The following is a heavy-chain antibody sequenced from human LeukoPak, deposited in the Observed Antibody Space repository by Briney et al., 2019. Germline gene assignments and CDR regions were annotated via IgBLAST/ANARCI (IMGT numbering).Heavy chain of an antibody. D-gene: IGHD3-16*01. V-gene: IGHV3-23*01. J-gene: IGHJ4*02. CDR1: GFTFSNAW. CDR2: ISVGGGDT. CDR3: AKLNLGEMAYFDS. Sequence: GGSLRLSCAASGFTFSNAWMSWVRQAPGKGLEWVSSISVGGGDTFASDSVKGRFTITRENSKNTLYLQMTGLRVEDTAVYFCAKLNLGEMAYFDSWGQGTLVTVSS.